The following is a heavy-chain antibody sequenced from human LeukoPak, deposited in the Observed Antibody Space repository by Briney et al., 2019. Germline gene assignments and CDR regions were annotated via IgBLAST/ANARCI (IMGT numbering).Heavy chain of an antibody. V-gene: IGHV4-39*01. D-gene: IGHD2-2*01. CDR3: ARRVSSSYWYFDL. J-gene: IGHJ2*01. Sequence: SETLSLTCTVSGGSISNSDYYWGWIRQPPGKGLEWIGSIYYRGSAYYNPSLESRLTLSIDTSKNQFSLRLSSVTAGDTAIYYCARRVSSSYWYFDLWGRGTLVTVSS. CDR2: IYYRGSA. CDR1: GGSISNSDYY.